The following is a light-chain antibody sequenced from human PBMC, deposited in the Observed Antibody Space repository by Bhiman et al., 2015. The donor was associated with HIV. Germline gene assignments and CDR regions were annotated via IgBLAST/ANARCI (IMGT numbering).Light chain of an antibody. CDR2: RNN. J-gene: IGLJ3*02. Sequence: QSVLTQPPSASGTPGQRVTISCSGSSSNIGSNTVNWYQQVPGTAPKLLIYRNNQRPSGVPDRFSGSKSGTSASLAITGLQAEDEADYYCQSYDNSLNGWVFGGGTKLTVL. CDR3: QSYDNSLNGWV. V-gene: IGLV1-44*01. CDR1: SSNIGSNT.